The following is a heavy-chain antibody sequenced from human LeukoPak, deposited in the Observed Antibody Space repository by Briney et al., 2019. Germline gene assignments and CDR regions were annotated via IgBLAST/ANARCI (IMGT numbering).Heavy chain of an antibody. J-gene: IGHJ1*01. Sequence: GGSLRLSCATSGFTFSNFWMHWVRQAPGKGLVWVSRINGDGSSASYADSVKGRFTISRDNAKNTLFLQMSSLRAEDTAIYYCARIRYNDYDDWGQGTLVTVSS. CDR3: ARIRYNDYDD. CDR2: INGDGSSA. D-gene: IGHD5-12*01. V-gene: IGHV3-74*01. CDR1: GFTFSNFW.